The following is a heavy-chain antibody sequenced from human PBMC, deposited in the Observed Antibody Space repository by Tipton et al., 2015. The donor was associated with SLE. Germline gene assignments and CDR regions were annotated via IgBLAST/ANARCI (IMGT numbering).Heavy chain of an antibody. J-gene: IGHJ5*02. V-gene: IGHV4-4*08. CDR2: IHTSGST. Sequence: TLSLTCTVSGGSISSFSWTWIRQPPGKGLEWIGHIHTSGSTKYNPSLKRRVTISVDTSKNQVSLRLSSVTAADTAVYYCARWFVDYCSVDSCPNWFDPWGQGTLVTVFS. CDR3: ARWFVDYCSVDSCPNWFDP. D-gene: IGHD2-15*01. CDR1: GGSISSFS.